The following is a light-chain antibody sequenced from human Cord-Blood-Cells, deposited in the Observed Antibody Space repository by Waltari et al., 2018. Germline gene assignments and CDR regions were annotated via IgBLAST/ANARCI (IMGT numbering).Light chain of an antibody. V-gene: IGKV1-39*01. Sequence: DIQLSQSPLPLSASLGHRVTITCRASQSISSYLTWYQQKPGKAPKLLIYAASSLQSGVPSRFSGSGSGTDFTLTISSLQPEDFATYYCQQSYSTPQTFGQGTKVEIK. CDR1: QSISSY. CDR2: AAS. J-gene: IGKJ1*01. CDR3: QQSYSTPQT.